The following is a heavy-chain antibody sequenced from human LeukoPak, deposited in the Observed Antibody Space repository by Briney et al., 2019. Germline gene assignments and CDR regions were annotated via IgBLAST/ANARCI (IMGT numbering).Heavy chain of an antibody. V-gene: IGHV3-11*01. CDR2: ISSSGSTI. Sequence: GGSLRLSCTASGFTFDNYAMSWIRQAPGKGLEWVAYISSSGSTIYYADSVKGRFTISRDDSKNTLSLQMNSLRVEDTAVYYCARDLAWGAFDYWGQGTLVTVSS. J-gene: IGHJ4*02. D-gene: IGHD7-27*01. CDR3: ARDLAWGAFDY. CDR1: GFTFDNYA.